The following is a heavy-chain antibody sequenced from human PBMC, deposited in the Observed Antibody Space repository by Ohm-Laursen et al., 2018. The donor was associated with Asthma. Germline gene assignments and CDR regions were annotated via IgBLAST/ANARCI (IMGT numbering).Heavy chain of an antibody. CDR1: GFTFSNAW. V-gene: IGHV3-15*01. CDR3: TTDSTVAYYDYIWGSYRPKGAFDY. D-gene: IGHD3-16*02. CDR2: IKSKTDGGTT. J-gene: IGHJ4*02. Sequence: SLRLSCAASGFTFSNAWMSWVRQAPGKGLEWVGRIKSKTDGGTTDYAAPVKGRFTISRDDSKNTLYLQMNSLKTEDTAVYYCTTDSTVAYYDYIWGSYRPKGAFDYWGQGTLVTVSS.